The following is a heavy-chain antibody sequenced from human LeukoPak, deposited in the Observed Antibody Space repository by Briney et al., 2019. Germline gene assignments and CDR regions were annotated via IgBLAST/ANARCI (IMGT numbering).Heavy chain of an antibody. D-gene: IGHD2-2*01. J-gene: IGHJ4*02. Sequence: GGSLRLSCAASGFTFSNSWMAWVRQAPGKGLEWVANIKQDGSAKHYADSLKDRFTISRDNRKNLLYVQMNSLRADDTAVYYCARDGVSAAVDYWGQGTLVTVSS. CDR3: ARDGVSAAVDY. CDR2: IKQDGSAK. V-gene: IGHV3-7*01. CDR1: GFTFSNSW.